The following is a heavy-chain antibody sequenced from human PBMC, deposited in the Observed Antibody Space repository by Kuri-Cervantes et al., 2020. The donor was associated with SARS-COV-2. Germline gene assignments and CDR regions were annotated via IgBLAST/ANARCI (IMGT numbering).Heavy chain of an antibody. V-gene: IGHV3-23*01. D-gene: IGHD3-10*01. J-gene: IGHJ3*02. Sequence: GESLKISCAASGFTFSSYAMSWVRQAPGKGLEWVSAISGSGGSTYYADSVKGRFTISRDNAKNSLYLQMNSLRAEDTALYYCAKARGLRFTAFDIWGQGTMVTVSS. CDR1: GFTFSSYA. CDR3: AKARGLRFTAFDI. CDR2: ISGSGGST.